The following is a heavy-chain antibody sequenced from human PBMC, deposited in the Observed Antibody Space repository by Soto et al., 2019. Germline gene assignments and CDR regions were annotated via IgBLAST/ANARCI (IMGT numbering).Heavy chain of an antibody. Sequence: EVQLVESGGGLVQPGGSLRLSCVASGFTFNYYWMHWVRQAPGKGLMWVSRLQTDGSHPDYSDSVKGRFTIFRDNDTNTLYLQMNTLSADDTAVYYCARWGDPYYWGQGTLVTVSS. J-gene: IGHJ4*02. V-gene: IGHV3-74*01. CDR1: GFTFNYYW. CDR2: LQTDGSHP. CDR3: ARWGDPYY. D-gene: IGHD2-21*02.